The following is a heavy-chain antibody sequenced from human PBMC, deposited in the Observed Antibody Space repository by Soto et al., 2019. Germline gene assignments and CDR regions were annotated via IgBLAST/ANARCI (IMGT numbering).Heavy chain of an antibody. J-gene: IGHJ4*02. D-gene: IGHD1-7*01. CDR2: IYWDDDK. CDR1: GFSLSTEGMS. CDR3: AQTNWNYVHR. Sequence: GSGPTLVNPTQTLTLTCSFSGFSLSTEGMSVSWIRQPPGKALEWLALIYWDDDKRYSPSLKSRLTITKDTSKNQVVLTMTNMDPVDTATYYCAQTNWNYVHRWGQGTLVTVSS. V-gene: IGHV2-5*08.